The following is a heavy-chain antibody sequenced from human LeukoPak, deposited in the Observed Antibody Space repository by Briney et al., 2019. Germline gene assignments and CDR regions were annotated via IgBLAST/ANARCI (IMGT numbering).Heavy chain of an antibody. CDR2: IIPILGIA. CDR3: AGAPMTTVTKNDY. D-gene: IGHD4-17*01. CDR1: GGTFSSYA. V-gene: IGHV1-69*04. Sequence: SVKVSCKASGGTFSSYAISWVRQAPGQGLEWMGRIIPILGIANYAQKFQGRVTITADKFTSTAYMELSSLRSEDTAVYYCAGAPMTTVTKNDYWGQGTLVTVSS. J-gene: IGHJ4*02.